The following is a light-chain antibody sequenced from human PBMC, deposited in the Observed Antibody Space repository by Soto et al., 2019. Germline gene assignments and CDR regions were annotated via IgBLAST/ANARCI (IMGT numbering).Light chain of an antibody. Sequence: EIVLTQSPGTLSLSPGEKATLSCRASQSVSSSYLAWYQQKPGQAPQLLIYWASTRESGVPDRFSGSESGTDFTLTLSSLQAEDVAVYYCQQYYTTQWTFGQGTKVEIK. CDR2: WAS. CDR3: QQYYTTQWT. J-gene: IGKJ1*01. CDR1: QSVSSSY. V-gene: IGKV3-20*01.